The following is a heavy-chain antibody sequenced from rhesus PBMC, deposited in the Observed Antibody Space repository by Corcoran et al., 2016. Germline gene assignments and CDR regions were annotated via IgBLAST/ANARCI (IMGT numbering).Heavy chain of an antibody. J-gene: IGHJ4*01. Sequence: DVQLVESGGGLVKPGGSLRLSCVASGFTFSSYEMHWVRQAPAKGLEWVSDLSWNSGNTGYADSVKGRFTISRDNAKNSLYLQMNRLRAEDTALYYCARESCSGIYCYAGTFDYWGQGVLVTVSS. V-gene: IGHV3-100*02. CDR1: GFTFSSYE. CDR2: LSWNSGNT. D-gene: IGHD2-27*01. CDR3: ARESCSGIYCYAGTFDY.